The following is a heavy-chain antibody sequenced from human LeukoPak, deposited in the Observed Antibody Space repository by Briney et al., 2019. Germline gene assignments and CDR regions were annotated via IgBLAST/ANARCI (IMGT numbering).Heavy chain of an antibody. CDR3: ARDLGGATTTSDY. D-gene: IGHD1-26*01. Sequence: ASVKVSCKASGYTFTSYDINWVRQATGQGLEWMGWMNPNSGNTGYAQKFQGRVTITRNTSISTAYMELSSLRSDDTAVYYCARDLGGATTTSDYWGQGTLVTVSS. CDR2: MNPNSGNT. J-gene: IGHJ4*02. CDR1: GYTFTSYD. V-gene: IGHV1-8*03.